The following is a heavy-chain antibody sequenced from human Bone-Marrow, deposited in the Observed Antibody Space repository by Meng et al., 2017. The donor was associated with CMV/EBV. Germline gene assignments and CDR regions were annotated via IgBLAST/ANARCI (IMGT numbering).Heavy chain of an antibody. CDR1: GFTFSNYA. V-gene: IGHV3-30-3*01. J-gene: IGHJ6*02. Sequence: GGSLRLSCAASGFTFSNYAMHWVRQAPGKGLEWVAVISYDGSNKFYADSVKGRFTISRDNSKNTLYLQMNSLRAEDTAVYYCARAYYDFWSGYYNSYYYGLDVWGQGTTVTVSS. CDR3: ARAYYDFWSGYYNSYYYGLDV. CDR2: ISYDGSNK. D-gene: IGHD3-3*01.